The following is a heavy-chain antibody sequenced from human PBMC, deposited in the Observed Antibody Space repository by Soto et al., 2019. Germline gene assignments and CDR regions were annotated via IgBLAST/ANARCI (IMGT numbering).Heavy chain of an antibody. D-gene: IGHD2-8*01. V-gene: IGHV4-30-4*01. Sequence: LQILSLTSTVSGGSIGSVGCYWSWIRQHPGKGLEWTGYIYDSGSTYYNSSLKSRVNITLDTSKNLFSLKLTSLSVAEAAVDYCATDNGVGSWGQGTLVTVSS. CDR3: ATDNGVGS. J-gene: IGHJ5*02. CDR2: IYDSGST. CDR1: GGSIGSVGCY.